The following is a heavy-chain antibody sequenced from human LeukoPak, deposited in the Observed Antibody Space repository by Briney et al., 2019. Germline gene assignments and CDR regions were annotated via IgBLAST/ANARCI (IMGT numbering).Heavy chain of an antibody. CDR1: GYTFTSYG. D-gene: IGHD2-2*02. J-gene: IGHJ4*02. V-gene: IGHV1-18*01. CDR2: ISAYNGNT. Sequence: GASVKVSCKASGYTFTSYGISWVRQAPGQGLEWMGWISAYNGNTNYAQKLQGRVTMTTDTSTSTAYMELRSLRSDDTAVYYCARTIRYCSSTSCYRFDYWGQGTLVTVSS. CDR3: ARTIRYCSSTSCYRFDY.